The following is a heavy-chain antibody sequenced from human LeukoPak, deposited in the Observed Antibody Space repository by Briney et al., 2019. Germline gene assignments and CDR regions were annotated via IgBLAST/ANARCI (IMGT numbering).Heavy chain of an antibody. CDR1: GGSISSGGYS. CDR3: ARGFDFSLAVAGTPRRTYYFDY. D-gene: IGHD6-19*01. V-gene: IGHV4-30-2*01. Sequence: PSQTLSLTCAVSGGSISSGGYSWSWIRQPPGKGLEWIGEINHSGSTNYNPSLKSRVTISVDTSKNQFSLKLSSVTAADTAVYYCARGFDFSLAVAGTPRRTYYFDYWGQGTLVTVSS. CDR2: INHSGST. J-gene: IGHJ4*02.